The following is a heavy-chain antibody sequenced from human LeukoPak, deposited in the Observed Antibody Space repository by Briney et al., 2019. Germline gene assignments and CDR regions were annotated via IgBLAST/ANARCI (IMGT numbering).Heavy chain of an antibody. J-gene: IGHJ4*02. Sequence: SETLSLTCTVSGGSISSSSYYWGWIRQPPGKGLEWIGSIYYSGSTYYNPSLKSRVTISVDTSKNQFSLKLSSVTAADTAVYYCARVAVNTLTVDTAMEPSFDYWGQGTLVTVSS. V-gene: IGHV4-39*07. CDR1: GGSISSSSYY. CDR3: ARVAVNTLTVDTAMEPSFDY. CDR2: IYYSGST. D-gene: IGHD5-18*01.